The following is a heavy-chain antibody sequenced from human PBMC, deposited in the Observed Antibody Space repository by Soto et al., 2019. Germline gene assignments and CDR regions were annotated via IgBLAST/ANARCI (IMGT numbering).Heavy chain of an antibody. CDR3: ARRLSGPKEEYNAYYFYGLDV. CDR1: GYSFTTHW. V-gene: IGHV5-10-1*01. Sequence: PGESLKISCQGSGYSFTTHWITWVRQTPGKGLEWMGRIDPSNSYINYRPSFQGHVTISVDRSISTAYLQWSRLEASDNAIDYCARRLSGPKEEYNAYYFYGLDVWGQGTKGTVSS. J-gene: IGHJ6*02. D-gene: IGHD1-1*01. CDR2: IDPSNSYI.